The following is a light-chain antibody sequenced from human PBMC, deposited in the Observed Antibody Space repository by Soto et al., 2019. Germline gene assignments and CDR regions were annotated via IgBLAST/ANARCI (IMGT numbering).Light chain of an antibody. CDR2: LEGSGSY. CDR1: SGHSSYI. V-gene: IGLV4-60*02. Sequence: QLVLTQSSSASASLGSSVKLTSTLSSGHSSYIIAWHQQQPGKAPRYLMKLEGSGSYNKGSRVPDRFSGSSSGADRYLTISNLQFEDEADYYCETWDFNSRVFGTGTKLTVL. CDR3: ETWDFNSRV. J-gene: IGLJ1*01.